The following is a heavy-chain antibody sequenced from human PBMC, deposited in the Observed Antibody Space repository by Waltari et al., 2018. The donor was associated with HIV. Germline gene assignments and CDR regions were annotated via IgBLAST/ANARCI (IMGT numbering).Heavy chain of an antibody. CDR3: ARASHYFEFSTFDGDYYFDV. V-gene: IGHV3-74*03. Sequence: VRLVESGGGSIKTGGSLSTSSAASGFIVVNHWIVWVRQGPGKGLVWVARINSGGTTREYADAVKGRFVISRDNARNTVYLQLNSLRAEDTAVYFCARASHYFEFSTFDGDYYFDVWGRGTRVAVSS. CDR1: GFIVVNHW. CDR2: INSGGTTR. J-gene: IGHJ4*01. D-gene: IGHD3-9*01.